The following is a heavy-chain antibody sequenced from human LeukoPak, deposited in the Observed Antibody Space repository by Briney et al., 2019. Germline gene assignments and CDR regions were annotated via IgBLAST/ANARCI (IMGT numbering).Heavy chain of an antibody. CDR3: ARDIRQYYFDY. Sequence: SETLSLTCTVSGGSISSYYWSWIRQPPGKGLEWIGYIYYSGSTNYNPSLKSRVTMSVDTSKNQFSLKLSSVTAADTAVYYCARDIRQYYFDYWGQGTLVTVSS. CDR2: IYYSGST. V-gene: IGHV4-59*01. D-gene: IGHD2-21*01. CDR1: GGSISSYY. J-gene: IGHJ4*02.